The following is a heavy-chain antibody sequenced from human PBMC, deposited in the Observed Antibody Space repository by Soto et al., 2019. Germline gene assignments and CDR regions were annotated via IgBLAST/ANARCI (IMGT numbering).Heavy chain of an antibody. CDR2: ISTNGVGT. V-gene: IGHV3-64*01. CDR3: ARRARPDFYYMDV. J-gene: IGHJ6*03. CDR1: GFTLSGYA. Sequence: EVQLVESGGGLAQPGGSLRLSCAASGFTLSGYAMDWVRQAPGKGLEYVSGISTNGVGTYYANSVQGRFTISRDNSKNTVYLQMGSLRPEEMAVYYCARRARPDFYYMDVWGKRTKVTVSS. D-gene: IGHD6-6*01.